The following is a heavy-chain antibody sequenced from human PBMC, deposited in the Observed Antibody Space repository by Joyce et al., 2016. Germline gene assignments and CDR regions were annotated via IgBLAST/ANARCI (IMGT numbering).Heavy chain of an antibody. CDR3: AREDSSGWDNWYFDL. CDR2: IHFGGAT. CDR1: GFTVGSNY. V-gene: IGHV3-53*01. Sequence: EVQLVESGGDLIQPGGSLRLSCAASGFTVGSNYLSWVRQAPGKGLEWGSVIHFGGATNYADSVKGRFTISRDILKNTVDLQMKSLRVEDTAVYYCAREDSSGWDNWYFDLWGRGTLVTVSP. J-gene: IGHJ2*01. D-gene: IGHD6-19*01.